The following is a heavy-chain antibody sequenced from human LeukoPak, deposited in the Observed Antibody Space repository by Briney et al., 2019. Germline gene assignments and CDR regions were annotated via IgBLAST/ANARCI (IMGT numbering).Heavy chain of an antibody. J-gene: IGHJ4*02. D-gene: IGHD1-26*01. CDR2: IDSDGSST. CDR1: GFTFSSYW. Sequence: PGGSLRLSCAASGFTFSSYWMSWVRQAPGKGLEWVSRIDSDGSSTSYADSVKGRFTISRDNAKNTLYLQMNSLRAEDTAVYYCARVEGSGIIDYWGQGTLVTVSS. CDR3: ARVEGSGIIDY. V-gene: IGHV3-74*01.